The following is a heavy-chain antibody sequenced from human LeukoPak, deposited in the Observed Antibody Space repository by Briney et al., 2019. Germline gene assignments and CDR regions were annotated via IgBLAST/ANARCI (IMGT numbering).Heavy chain of an antibody. Sequence: GGSLRLSCAASGFTFSTSAMNWVRQAPGKGLEWVSSIPASGGSTYYADSVKGRFTISRDNSKNSLYLQMNSLRAEDTAVYYCAKESSGGWYFDYWGQGTLVTVSS. J-gene: IGHJ4*02. CDR1: GFTFSTSA. V-gene: IGHV3-23*01. CDR3: AKESSGGWYFDY. CDR2: IPASGGST. D-gene: IGHD6-19*01.